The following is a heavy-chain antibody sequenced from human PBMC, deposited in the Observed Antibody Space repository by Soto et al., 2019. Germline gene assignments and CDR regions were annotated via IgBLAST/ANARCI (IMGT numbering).Heavy chain of an antibody. CDR1: GGTFSSYA. J-gene: IGHJ6*02. D-gene: IGHD6-6*01. CDR2: IIPIFGTA. Sequence: GASVKVSCKASGGTFSSYAISWVRQAPGQGLEWMGGIIPIFGTANYAQKFQGRVTITADESTSTAYMELSSLRSEDTAVYYCARPRPSIAARPYGTDVWGQGTTVTVSS. CDR3: ARPRPSIAARPYGTDV. V-gene: IGHV1-69*13.